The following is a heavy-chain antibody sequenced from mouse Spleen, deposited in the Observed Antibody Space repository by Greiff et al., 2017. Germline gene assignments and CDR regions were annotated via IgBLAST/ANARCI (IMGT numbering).Heavy chain of an antibody. Sequence: EVKLMESEGGLVQPGSSMKLSCTASGFTFSDYYMAWVRQVPEKGLEWVANINYDGSSTYYLDSLKSRFIISRDNAKNILYLQMSSLKSEDTATYYCAREDDYLDYWGQGTTLTVSS. CDR3: AREDDYLDY. D-gene: IGHD2-3*01. J-gene: IGHJ2*01. CDR1: GFTFSDYY. V-gene: IGHV5-16*01. CDR2: INYDGSST.